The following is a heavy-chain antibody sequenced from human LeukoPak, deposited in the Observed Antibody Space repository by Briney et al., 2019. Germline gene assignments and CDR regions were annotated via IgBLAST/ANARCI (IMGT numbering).Heavy chain of an antibody. CDR2: ISTSGST. CDR1: GGSISSYY. Sequence: SETLSLTCTVSGGSISSYYWSWIRQPAGKGLEWIGRISTSGSTNYNPSLKSRGNMSVDTSKNQFSLKLSSVTAEDTAVYYCARRNYDFWSGYSGHAFDIWGQGTMVTVSS. CDR3: ARRNYDFWSGYSGHAFDI. J-gene: IGHJ3*02. V-gene: IGHV4-4*07. D-gene: IGHD3-3*01.